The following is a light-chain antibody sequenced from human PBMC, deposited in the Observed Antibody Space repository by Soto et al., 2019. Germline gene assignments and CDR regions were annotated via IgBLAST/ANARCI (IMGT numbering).Light chain of an antibody. Sequence: QSALTQPPSASGSPGQSVTISCTGTSGDVGYYNYVSWYQQHPGKAPKLIISEVSKRPSGVPDCFSGSKSGNTASLTVSGLQAEDEADYYCTSYGGSNNVLFGGGTKLTVL. CDR3: TSYGGSNNVL. V-gene: IGLV2-8*01. CDR1: SGDVGYYNY. J-gene: IGLJ3*02. CDR2: EVS.